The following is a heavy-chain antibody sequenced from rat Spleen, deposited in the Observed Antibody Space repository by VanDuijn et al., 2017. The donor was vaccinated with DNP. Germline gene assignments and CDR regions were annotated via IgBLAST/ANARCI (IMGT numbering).Heavy chain of an antibody. CDR1: GFTFNKYG. Sequence: EVQLVESGGGLVQPGRSLKLSCAASGFTFNKYGMTWIRHVPGKGLEWVASITSGGTTNYRDSVKGRFTISRDNAKNTLYLQMDSLRSEDSATYYCAREGDYYDGSFVDALDAWGQGTSVTVSS. CDR2: ITSGGTT. V-gene: IGHV5S13*01. D-gene: IGHD1-12*02. J-gene: IGHJ4*01. CDR3: AREGDYYDGSFVDALDA.